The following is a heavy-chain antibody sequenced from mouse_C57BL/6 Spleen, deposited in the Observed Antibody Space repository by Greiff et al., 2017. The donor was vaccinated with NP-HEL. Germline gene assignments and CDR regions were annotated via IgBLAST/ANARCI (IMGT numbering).Heavy chain of an antibody. CDR2: ISYDGSN. V-gene: IGHV3-6*01. CDR1: GYSITSGYY. J-gene: IGHJ3*01. CDR3: AEGLLRKAWFAY. D-gene: IGHD2-3*01. Sequence: ESGPGLVKPSQSLSLTCSVTGYSITSGYYWNWIRQFPGNKLEWMGYISYDGSNNYNPSLKNRISITRDTSKNQFFLKLNSVTTEDTATYYCAEGLLRKAWFAYWGQGTLVTVSA.